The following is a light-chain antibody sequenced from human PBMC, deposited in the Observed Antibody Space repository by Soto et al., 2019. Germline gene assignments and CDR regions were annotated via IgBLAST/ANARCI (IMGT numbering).Light chain of an antibody. CDR2: GAS. J-gene: IGKJ2*01. CDR1: QSVSSSY. Sequence: EIVLTQSPGTLSLSPGERAILSCRASQSVSSSYLAWYQQKPGQAPRLLIYGASSRATGIPDRFSGSGSGTDFTLTISRLEPEDFAVYYCQQYGSSRYTLGQGTKLEIK. CDR3: QQYGSSRYT. V-gene: IGKV3-20*01.